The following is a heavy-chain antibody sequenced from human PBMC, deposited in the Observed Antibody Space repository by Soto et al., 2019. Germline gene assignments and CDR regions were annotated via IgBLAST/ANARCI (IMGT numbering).Heavy chain of an antibody. CDR3: ARASHDYGALDY. CDR1: GFTFSSYN. Sequence: EVQLVESGGGLVKPGGSLRLSCTASGFTFSSYNMNWVRQAPGKGLERVSYISTWSSYSFYADSVKGRFTISRDNSENSLYLQLDSLRDEDTAVYYCARASHDYGALDYWGQGALVTVSS. D-gene: IGHD4-17*01. V-gene: IGHV3-21*02. CDR2: ISTWSSYS. J-gene: IGHJ4*02.